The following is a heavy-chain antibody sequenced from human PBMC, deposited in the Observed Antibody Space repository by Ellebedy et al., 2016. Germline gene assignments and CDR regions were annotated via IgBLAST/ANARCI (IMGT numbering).Heavy chain of an antibody. J-gene: IGHJ6*02. D-gene: IGHD5-12*01. Sequence: ASVKVSCKASGYTFTSYYMHWVRQAPGQGLEWMGIINPSGGSTSYAQKFQGRVTMTRDTSTSTVYMELSSLRSEDTAVYYCAGARIRGYSGYDSIGVDYYYYYGMDVWGQGTTVTVSS. CDR2: INPSGGST. CDR1: GYTFTSYY. CDR3: AGARIRGYSGYDSIGVDYYYYYGMDV. V-gene: IGHV1-46*01.